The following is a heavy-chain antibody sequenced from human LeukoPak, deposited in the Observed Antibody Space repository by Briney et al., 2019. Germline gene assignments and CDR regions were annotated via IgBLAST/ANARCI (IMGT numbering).Heavy chain of an antibody. CDR3: ARATDFWSGFTPRFLDY. D-gene: IGHD3-3*01. Sequence: GGSLRLSCAASGFTFSSYWMSWVRQAPGKGLEWVANIKQDGSEKYYVDSVKGRFTISRDNAKNSMYLQMNSLRAEDTAVYYCARATDFWSGFTPRFLDYWGQGTLVTVSS. CDR2: IKQDGSEK. CDR1: GFTFSSYW. V-gene: IGHV3-7*01. J-gene: IGHJ4*02.